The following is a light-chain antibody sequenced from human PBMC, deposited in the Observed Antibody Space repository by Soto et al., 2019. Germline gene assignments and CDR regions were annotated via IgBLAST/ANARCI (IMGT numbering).Light chain of an antibody. V-gene: IGLV1-40*01. CDR2: HNA. CDR3: QSYDSRLSGWV. J-gene: IGLJ3*02. CDR1: SSNIGAGYD. Sequence: QSVLTQPPSLSGAPGQRVTISCTGSSSNIGAGYDVHWYQQLPGTAPKLLIYHNANRPSGVPDRFSGSKSGTSASLAITGLQAEDEADYYCQSYDSRLSGWVFVGGTKLTVL.